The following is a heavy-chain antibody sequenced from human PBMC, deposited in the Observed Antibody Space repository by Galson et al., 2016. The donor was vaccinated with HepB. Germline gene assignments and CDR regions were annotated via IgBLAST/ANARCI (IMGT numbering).Heavy chain of an antibody. Sequence: SLRLSCAASGFTFSSYAMTWVRQAPGKGLEWVSGVSGSGANTCYANAVKGRFTISRDNSNNTLYLQVNSLRAEDTALYFCARYSDSWAPFDYWGQGSLVTVSS. CDR1: GFTFSSYA. J-gene: IGHJ4*02. CDR2: VSGSGANT. V-gene: IGHV3-23*01. D-gene: IGHD6-13*01. CDR3: ARYSDSWAPFDY.